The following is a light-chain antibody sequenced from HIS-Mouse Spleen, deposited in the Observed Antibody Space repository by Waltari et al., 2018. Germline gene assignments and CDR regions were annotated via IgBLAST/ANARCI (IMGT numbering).Light chain of an antibody. CDR3: QSADSSGTYWV. J-gene: IGLJ3*02. CDR2: KDS. V-gene: IGLV3-25*03. Sequence: SYELTQPPSVSVSPGQPARITCSGDALPKQYAYWYQQKPGQDPVLVIYKDSERPSGIPERFSGSSSGTTVTLTISGVQAEDEADYYCQSADSSGTYWVFGGGTKLTVL. CDR1: ALPKQY.